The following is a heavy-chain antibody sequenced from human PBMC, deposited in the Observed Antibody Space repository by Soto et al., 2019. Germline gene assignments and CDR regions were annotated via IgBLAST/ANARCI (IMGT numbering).Heavy chain of an antibody. D-gene: IGHD2-15*01. CDR2: INSDGSVS. Sequence: EVQLVESGGGLVQPGGSLRLSCAASGFTFSNYWMYWVRQAPGEGLVWVSRINSDGSVSSYADSVKGRLTISRDNVKNTLYLQMDSLGAEDTAVYYCARGDCVGGTCYSLAGSFYYYMDVWGKGTTVTVFS. CDR1: GFTFSNYW. V-gene: IGHV3-74*01. J-gene: IGHJ6*03. CDR3: ARGDCVGGTCYSLAGSFYYYMDV.